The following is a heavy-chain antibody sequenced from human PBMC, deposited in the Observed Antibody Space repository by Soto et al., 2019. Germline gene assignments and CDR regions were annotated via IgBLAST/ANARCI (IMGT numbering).Heavy chain of an antibody. J-gene: IGHJ5*02. Sequence: EVQLVESGGGLVQPGGSLRLSCAASGFTFSSYWMAWVRQAPGKGLEWVANINEDGGQRYYVDSVKGRFTISRDNAKNSLYLEMNSLRAEDTAVYHCARDCSGGGCYSFYLWGQGTLVTVSS. CDR2: INEDGGQR. V-gene: IGHV3-7*01. CDR3: ARDCSGGGCYSFYL. D-gene: IGHD2-15*01. CDR1: GFTFSSYW.